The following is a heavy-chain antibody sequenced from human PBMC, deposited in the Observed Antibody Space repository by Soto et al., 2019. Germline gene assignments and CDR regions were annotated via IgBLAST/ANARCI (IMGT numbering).Heavy chain of an antibody. CDR1: GFNFSDYY. D-gene: IGHD3-22*01. V-gene: IGHV3-11*06. CDR3: ARGYYDSSGYTGFDY. J-gene: IGHJ4*02. Sequence: QVQLVESGGGLVKPGGSLRLSCAASGFNFSDYYMSWIRQAPGKGLEWVSYISSSSSYTNYADSVKGRFTISRDNAKNSLDLQVNRLRAEDTAVYYCARGYYDSSGYTGFDYWGQGTLVTVSS. CDR2: ISSSSSYT.